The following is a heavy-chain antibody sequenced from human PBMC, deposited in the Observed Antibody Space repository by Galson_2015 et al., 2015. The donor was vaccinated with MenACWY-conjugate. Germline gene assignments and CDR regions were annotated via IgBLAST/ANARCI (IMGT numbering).Heavy chain of an antibody. Sequence: QSGAEVKKPGESLRISCKASGGTFSSYAISWVRQAPGQGLEWMGGIIPIFGTANYAQKFQGRVTITADESTSTAYMELSSLRSEDTAVYYCASVSNYDYVWGSPKTQGDAFDIWGQGTMVTVSS. CDR2: IIPIFGTA. J-gene: IGHJ3*02. V-gene: IGHV1-69*01. D-gene: IGHD3-16*01. CDR3: ASVSNYDYVWGSPKTQGDAFDI. CDR1: GGTFSSYA.